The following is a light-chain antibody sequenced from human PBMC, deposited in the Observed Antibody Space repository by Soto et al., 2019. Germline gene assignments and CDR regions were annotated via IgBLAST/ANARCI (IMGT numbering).Light chain of an antibody. CDR2: DAS. J-gene: IGKJ4*01. Sequence: EIVLTQSPATLSLSPGEKATLSCRASQSVSSYLAWYQQKPGQGPRLLIYDASNRATGIPARFSGSGSGTDFTRTISSLEPDDFAVYYCQQRGNWPLTFGGGTKVEIK. CDR1: QSVSSY. CDR3: QQRGNWPLT. V-gene: IGKV3-11*01.